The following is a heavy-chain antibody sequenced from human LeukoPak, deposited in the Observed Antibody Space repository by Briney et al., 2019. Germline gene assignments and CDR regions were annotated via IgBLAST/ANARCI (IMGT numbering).Heavy chain of an antibody. J-gene: IGHJ4*01. D-gene: IGHD3-22*01. Sequence: ASVKVSCKASGYTFTAYYMHWVRQAPGQGLQWMGWINPNSGATNYAQKFQGRVTITADKSTSTAYMELSSLRYEDTAVYYCARAHDSSGFQAYWGHGTLVTVSS. CDR1: GYTFTAYY. V-gene: IGHV1-2*02. CDR2: INPNSGAT. CDR3: ARAHDSSGFQAY.